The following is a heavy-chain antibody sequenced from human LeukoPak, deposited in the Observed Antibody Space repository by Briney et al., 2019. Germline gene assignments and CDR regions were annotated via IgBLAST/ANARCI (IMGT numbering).Heavy chain of an antibody. V-gene: IGHV3-13*01. CDR2: IGTIGDT. CDR1: GFTFSSYD. J-gene: IGHJ4*02. CDR3: ARYSGSYHFDY. Sequence: GGSLRLSCAASGFTFSSYDMHWVRQDTGKGLEWVSAIGTIGDTYYTGSVKGRFTISRENAKNSLYLQMNSLRAEDTALYHCARYSGSYHFDYWGQGTLVTVSS. D-gene: IGHD1-26*01.